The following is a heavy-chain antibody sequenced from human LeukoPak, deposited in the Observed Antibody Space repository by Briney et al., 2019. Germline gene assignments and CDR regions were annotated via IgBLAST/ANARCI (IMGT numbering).Heavy chain of an antibody. J-gene: IGHJ4*02. D-gene: IGHD3-22*01. CDR1: GFSLSDYW. V-gene: IGHV3-7*01. Sequence: GGSLRLSCAASGFSLSDYWMTWVRQAPGEGLECVGNIKFDGSEIYYLASVRGRFSISRDNAKNSLYLQMHSLRVENTAVYYCTRDLNHDSSGWGQGTLVTVSS. CDR3: TRDLNHDSSG. CDR2: IKFDGSEI.